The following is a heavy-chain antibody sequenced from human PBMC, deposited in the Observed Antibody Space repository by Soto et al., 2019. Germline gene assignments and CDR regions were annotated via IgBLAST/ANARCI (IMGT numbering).Heavy chain of an antibody. J-gene: IGHJ4*02. CDR1: GFTFSSYA. D-gene: IGHD3-9*01. CDR2: ISSNGGST. V-gene: IGHV3-64D*08. CDR3: VKDGFTYYDILAPPRAPKYYFDY. Sequence: GGSLRLSCSASGFTFSSYAMHWVRQAPGKGLEYVSAISSNGGSTYYADSVKGRFTISRDNSKNTLYLQMSSLRAEDTAVYYCVKDGFTYYDILAPPRAPKYYFDYWGQGTLVTVSS.